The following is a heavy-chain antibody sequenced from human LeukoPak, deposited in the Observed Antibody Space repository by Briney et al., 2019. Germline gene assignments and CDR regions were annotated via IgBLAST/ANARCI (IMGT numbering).Heavy chain of an antibody. Sequence: GGSLRLSCAASGFTFSSYGMHWIRQAPGKGLEWVAFIRYDGSNKYYADSVKGRFTISRDNAKNSLYLQMNSLRAEDTALYYCAKGPDWVRYSSSWSSEPWGQGTLVTVSS. CDR2: IRYDGSNK. V-gene: IGHV3-30*02. D-gene: IGHD6-13*01. CDR3: AKGPDWVRYSSSWSSEP. J-gene: IGHJ4*02. CDR1: GFTFSSYG.